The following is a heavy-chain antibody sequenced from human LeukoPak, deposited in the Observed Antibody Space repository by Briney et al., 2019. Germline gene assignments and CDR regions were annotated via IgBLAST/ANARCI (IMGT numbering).Heavy chain of an antibody. CDR2: ISYDGSNK. V-gene: IGHV3-30-3*01. CDR1: GFTFSSYA. Sequence: GGSLRLSCAASGFTFSSYAMHWVRQAPGKGLEWVAVISYDGSNKYYADSVKGRFTISRDNSKNTLYLQMNSLRAEDTAVYYCARQVPAAKKTTEEGDYWGQGTLVTVSS. J-gene: IGHJ4*02. CDR3: ARQVPAAKKTTEEGDY. D-gene: IGHD2-2*01.